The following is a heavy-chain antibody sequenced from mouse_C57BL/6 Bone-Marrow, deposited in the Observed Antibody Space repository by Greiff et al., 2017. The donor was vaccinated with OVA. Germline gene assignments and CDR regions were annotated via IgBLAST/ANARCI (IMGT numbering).Heavy chain of an antibody. CDR3: ARMKYYGSLDY. V-gene: IGHV1-81*01. CDR1: GYTFTSYG. D-gene: IGHD1-1*01. J-gene: IGHJ2*01. CDR2: IYPRSGNT. Sequence: VKLQESGAELARPGASVQLSCKASGYTFTSYGISWVKQRTGQGLEWIGEIYPRSGNTYYNEKFKGKATLTADKSSSTAYMELRSLTSEDSAVYFCARMKYYGSLDYWGQGTTLTVSS.